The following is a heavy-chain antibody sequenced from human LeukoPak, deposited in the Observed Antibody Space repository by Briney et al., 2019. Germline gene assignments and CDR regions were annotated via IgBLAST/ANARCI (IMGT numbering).Heavy chain of an antibody. J-gene: IGHJ4*02. V-gene: IGHV1-69*05. CDR3: ARDDSLSGYDLYYFDY. Sequence: SGKVSCKASGGTFSSYAISWVRQAPGQGLEWMGRIIPIFGTANYAQKFQGRVTITTDESTSTAYMELSSLRSEDTAVYYCARDDSLSGYDLYYFDYWGQGTLVTVSS. CDR1: GGTFSSYA. D-gene: IGHD5-12*01. CDR2: IIPIFGTA.